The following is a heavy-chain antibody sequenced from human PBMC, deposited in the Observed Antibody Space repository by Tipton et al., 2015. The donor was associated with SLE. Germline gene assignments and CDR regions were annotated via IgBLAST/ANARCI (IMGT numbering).Heavy chain of an antibody. V-gene: IGHV3-NL1*01. CDR2: IDTSGSYR. J-gene: IGHJ6*03. CDR1: GFTFSSYA. Sequence: GSLRLSCAASGFTFSSYAMHWVRQAPGKGLEWVSGIDTSGSYRYYPDSVKGRFTISRDNSRNTLYLQMNSLRAEDTAVYYCARDRSVAVAGHYYYYMDVWGKGTTVTVSS. D-gene: IGHD6-19*01. CDR3: ARDRSVAVAGHYYYYMDV.